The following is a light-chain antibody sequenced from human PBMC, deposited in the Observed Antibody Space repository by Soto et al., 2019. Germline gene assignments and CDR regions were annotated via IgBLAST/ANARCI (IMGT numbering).Light chain of an antibody. CDR1: QSVSSY. CDR3: QQRSNWPPYT. CDR2: DAS. J-gene: IGKJ2*01. V-gene: IGKV3-11*01. Sequence: EIVLTQSPATLSLSPWERATLSCRASQSVSSYLAWYHQKPGQAPSLLIYDASNRATGIPARFSGSGSDTDFTHTISGQEREDFAVYYCQQRSNWPPYTFGQGTKLEI.